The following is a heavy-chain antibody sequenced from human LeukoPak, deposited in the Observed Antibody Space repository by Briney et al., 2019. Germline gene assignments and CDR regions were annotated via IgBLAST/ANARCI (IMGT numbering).Heavy chain of an antibody. CDR2: IRYDGSNK. CDR3: ANGRGERLVPGWSY. J-gene: IGHJ4*02. V-gene: IGHV3-30*02. CDR1: GFTFSSYG. Sequence: PGGSLRLSCAASGFTFSSYGMHWVRQAPGKGLEWVAFIRYDGSNKYYADSVKGRFTISRDNSKNTLYLQMNSLRAEDTAVYYCANGRGERLVPGWSYWGQGTLVTVSS. D-gene: IGHD4-17*01.